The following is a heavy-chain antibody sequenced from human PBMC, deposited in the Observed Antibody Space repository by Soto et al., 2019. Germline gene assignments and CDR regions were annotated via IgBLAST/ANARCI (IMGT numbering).Heavy chain of an antibody. D-gene: IGHD3-22*01. J-gene: IGHJ4*02. CDR1: GFTFSTYG. V-gene: IGHV3-30*18. CDR2: ISYDGGSK. Sequence: QVQLVESGGGVVQPGKSLRLSCAASGFTFSTYGIHWVRQAPGKGLEWVALISYDGGSKYYGDSVKGRFIISRDNSHNTGSLQMNSLRADDTAVYFCAKEQLAMTVVVADYFDSWGQGTLVTVSS. CDR3: AKEQLAMTVVVADYFDS.